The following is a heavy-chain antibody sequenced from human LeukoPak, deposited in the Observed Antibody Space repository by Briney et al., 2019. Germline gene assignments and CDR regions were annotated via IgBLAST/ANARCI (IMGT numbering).Heavy chain of an antibody. Sequence: RTGGSLRLSCAASGFSFSSYEMNWVRQAPGKGLEWVSFINTVGNIVYYADSVKGRFTISRDNAKNTVSLQMNSLRAEDTGVYYCARAPSEIGGYYPEYFRHWGQGTLVTVSS. V-gene: IGHV3-48*03. J-gene: IGHJ1*01. CDR3: ARAPSEIGGYYPEYFRH. CDR2: INTVGNIV. D-gene: IGHD3-22*01. CDR1: GFSFSSYE.